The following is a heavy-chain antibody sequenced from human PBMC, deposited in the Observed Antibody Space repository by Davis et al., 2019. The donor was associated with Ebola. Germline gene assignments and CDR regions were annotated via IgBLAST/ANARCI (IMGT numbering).Heavy chain of an antibody. CDR1: GYTFTSSG. D-gene: IGHD3/OR15-3a*01. J-gene: IGHJ3*02. CDR2: ISTSNGNT. Sequence: ASVKVSCKASGYTFTSSGVTWVRQVPGQGLEWMGWISTSNGNTGYAQKFQGRVTMTTDTSTSTAYMELRSLRSDDTAVYYCARDAPTDFWYALDIWGQGTMVTVSS. CDR3: ARDAPTDFWYALDI. V-gene: IGHV1-18*01.